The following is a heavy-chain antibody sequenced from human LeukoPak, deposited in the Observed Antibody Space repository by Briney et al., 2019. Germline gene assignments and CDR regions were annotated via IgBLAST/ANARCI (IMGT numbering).Heavy chain of an antibody. Sequence: GASVKVSCKVSGYTLTELSMHWVRQAPGKGLEWMGGFDPEDGETIYAQKFQGRVTMTEVTSTDTAYMELSSLRSEDTAVYYCATAEMTTVTTGYSSWGQGTLVTVSS. D-gene: IGHD4-17*01. CDR3: ATAEMTTVTTGYSS. CDR2: FDPEDGET. V-gene: IGHV1-24*01. CDR1: GYTLTELS. J-gene: IGHJ4*02.